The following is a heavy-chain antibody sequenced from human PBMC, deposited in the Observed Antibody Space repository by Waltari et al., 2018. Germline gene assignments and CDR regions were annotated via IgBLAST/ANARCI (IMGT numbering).Heavy chain of an antibody. J-gene: IGHJ4*02. D-gene: IGHD3-22*01. CDR1: GGTFSSYA. CDR2: IIPNLGIA. Sequence: QVQLVQSGAEVKKPGSSVKVSCKASGGTFSSYAISWVRQAPGQGLEWMGRIIPNLGIANYAQKVQGRVTITADKSTSTAYMELSSLRSEDTAVYYCARARYYYDSSGYYFWGQGTLVTVSS. CDR3: ARARYYYDSSGYYF. V-gene: IGHV1-69*04.